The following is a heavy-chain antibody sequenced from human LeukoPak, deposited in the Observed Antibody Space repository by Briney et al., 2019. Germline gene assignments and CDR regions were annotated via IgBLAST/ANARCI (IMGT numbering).Heavy chain of an antibody. CDR2: SYYSGST. D-gene: IGHD3-22*01. V-gene: IGHV4-30-4*08. Sequence: PSETLSLTCTVSGGSISSGDYYWSWIRQPPGKGLEWMGYSYYSGSTYYNPSLKSRVTISVDTSKNQFSLKLSSVTAADTAVYYCAREWLLESIDYWGQGTLVTVSS. CDR3: AREWLLESIDY. CDR1: GGSISSGDYY. J-gene: IGHJ4*02.